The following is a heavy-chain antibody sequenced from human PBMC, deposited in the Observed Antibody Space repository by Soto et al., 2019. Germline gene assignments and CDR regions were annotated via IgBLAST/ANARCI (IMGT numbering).Heavy chain of an antibody. Sequence: QVQLQESGPGLVKPSGTLSLTCAVSSGSISSSNWWSWVRQPPGKGLEWIGEIYHSGSTNYNPSLKSRVTISVDKSKNQFSLKLSSVTAADTAVYYCARVPRVSCSSRVLYYFDYWGQGTLVTVSS. CDR2: IYHSGST. J-gene: IGHJ4*02. V-gene: IGHV4-4*02. D-gene: IGHD6-6*01. CDR1: SGSISSSNW. CDR3: ARVPRVSCSSRVLYYFDY.